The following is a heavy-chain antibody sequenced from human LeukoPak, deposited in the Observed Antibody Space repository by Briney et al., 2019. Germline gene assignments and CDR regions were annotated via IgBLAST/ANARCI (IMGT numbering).Heavy chain of an antibody. CDR1: GFTFSSYA. J-gene: IGHJ4*02. CDR3: AKNAVRFGSGSYWDY. V-gene: IGHV3-30*18. Sequence: PGGSLRLSCAASGFTFSSYAMSWIRQAPGKGLEWVALISYDGPNKYYADSVKGRFTISRDNSKNTLYLQMNSLRAEDTAVYYCAKNAVRFGSGSYWDYWGQGTLVTVSS. CDR2: ISYDGPNK. D-gene: IGHD1-26*01.